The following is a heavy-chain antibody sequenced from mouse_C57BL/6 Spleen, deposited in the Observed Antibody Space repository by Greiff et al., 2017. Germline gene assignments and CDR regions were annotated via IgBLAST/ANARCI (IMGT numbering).Heavy chain of an antibody. CDR1: GYTFTSYW. CDR2: IDPSDSYT. V-gene: IGHV1-59*01. D-gene: IGHD1-1*01. CDR3: ARGITTVVATGFDY. Sequence: QVQLQQPGAELVRPGTSVKLSCKASGYTFTSYWMHWVKQRPGQGLEWIGVIDPSDSYTNYNQKFKGKATLTVDPSSSTAYMQLSSLTSEDSAVYYCARGITTVVATGFDYWGQGTTLTVSS. J-gene: IGHJ2*01.